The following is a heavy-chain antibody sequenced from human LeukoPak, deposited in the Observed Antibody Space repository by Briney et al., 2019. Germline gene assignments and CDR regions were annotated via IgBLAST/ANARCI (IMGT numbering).Heavy chain of an antibody. D-gene: IGHD6-19*01. J-gene: IGHJ4*02. Sequence: SETLSLTCTVSGGSISSGDYYWSWIRQPPGKGLEWIGYIYYSGSTYYNPSLKSRVTISVDTSKNQFSLKLGSVTTADTAVYYCARGGGWSPYCFDYWGQGVLVTVSS. V-gene: IGHV4-30-4*02. CDR1: GGSISSGDYY. CDR2: IYYSGST. CDR3: ARGGGWSPYCFDY.